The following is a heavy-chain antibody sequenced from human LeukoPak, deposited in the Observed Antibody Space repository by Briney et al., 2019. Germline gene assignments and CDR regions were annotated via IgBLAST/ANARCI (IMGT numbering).Heavy chain of an antibody. Sequence: GASVKVSCKASGYTFTSYGISWVRQAPGQGLEWMGWISAYNGNTNYAHKFQGRVTMTRDTSITTVYMELSSLRSDDTAVYYCATISGVLSPWGQGTLVTVSS. CDR3: ATISGVLSP. V-gene: IGHV1-18*01. CDR2: ISAYNGNT. J-gene: IGHJ5*02. CDR1: GYTFTSYG. D-gene: IGHD3-3*01.